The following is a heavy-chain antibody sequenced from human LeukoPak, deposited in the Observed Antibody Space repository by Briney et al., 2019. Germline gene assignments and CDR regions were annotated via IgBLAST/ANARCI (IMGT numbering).Heavy chain of an antibody. V-gene: IGHV3-7*01. D-gene: IGHD3-3*01. Sequence: PGGSLRLSCAASGFTFSNYAMSWVRQAPGKGLEWVANIKEDGSEKDYVDSVKGRFTISRDNAKNSLYLQMNSLRAEDTAIYYCARAITIFGVTMTYFDYWGQGTLVTVSS. CDR1: GFTFSNYA. J-gene: IGHJ4*02. CDR3: ARAITIFGVTMTYFDY. CDR2: IKEDGSEK.